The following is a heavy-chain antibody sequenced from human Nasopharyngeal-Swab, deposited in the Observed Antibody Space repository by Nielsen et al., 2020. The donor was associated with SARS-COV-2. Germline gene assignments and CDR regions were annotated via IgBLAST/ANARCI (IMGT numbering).Heavy chain of an antibody. Sequence: GESLKISCQGSGYSFTTYWIAWVRQMPGKGLEWMGIIYPSDSDTRYSPSFQGQVTISADKSISTAYLQWSSLKASDTAMYYCARQSYDYVWGSLGGLDAFDIWGQGTMVTVSS. CDR2: IYPSDSDT. CDR1: GYSFTTYW. J-gene: IGHJ3*02. CDR3: ARQSYDYVWGSLGGLDAFDI. D-gene: IGHD3-16*01. V-gene: IGHV5-51*01.